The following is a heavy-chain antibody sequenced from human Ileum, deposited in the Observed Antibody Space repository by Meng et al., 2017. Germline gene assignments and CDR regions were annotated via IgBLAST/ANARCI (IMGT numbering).Heavy chain of an antibody. CDR2: ISAYNGNT. Sequence: VESVQPGDGAMKPGASVAVSCKASGYPFPSYGISWVRQAPGQGLEWMGWISAYNGNTNYAQKIQGRVTMTTDTSTSTAYMELRSLRSDDTAVYYCARGPGSGYYSYWGQGTLVTVSS. D-gene: IGHD3-22*01. V-gene: IGHV1-18*01. J-gene: IGHJ4*02. CDR3: ARGPGSGYYSY. CDR1: GYPFPSYG.